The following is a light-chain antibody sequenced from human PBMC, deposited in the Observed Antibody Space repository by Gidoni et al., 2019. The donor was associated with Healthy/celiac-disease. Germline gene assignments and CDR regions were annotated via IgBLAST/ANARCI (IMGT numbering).Light chain of an antibody. J-gene: IGKJ5*01. CDR1: QSISSY. CDR2: AAS. Sequence: DIQMTQSPSSLSASVGDRVTITCRASQSISSYLNWYQQKPGKAPKLLIYAASSLQSGVPSRFRGSGSGTDFTLTISSLQPEDFATYYCQQSYSKAITFGQGTRLEIK. CDR3: QQSYSKAIT. V-gene: IGKV1-39*01.